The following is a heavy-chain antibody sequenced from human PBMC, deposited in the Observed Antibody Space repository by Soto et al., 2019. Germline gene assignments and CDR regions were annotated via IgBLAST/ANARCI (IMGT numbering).Heavy chain of an antibody. CDR1: GGSISSGGYS. CDR2: IYHSGST. CDR3: ASAGGLGAVAADY. Sequence: QLQLQESGSGLVKPSQTLSLTCAVSGGSISSGGYSWSWIRQPPGKCLEWIGYIYHSGSTYYNPSLKSRVTISVDRSKTQFSLKLSSVTAAATAVYYCASAGGLGAVAADYWGQGTLVTVSS. V-gene: IGHV4-30-2*01. J-gene: IGHJ4*02. D-gene: IGHD6-19*01.